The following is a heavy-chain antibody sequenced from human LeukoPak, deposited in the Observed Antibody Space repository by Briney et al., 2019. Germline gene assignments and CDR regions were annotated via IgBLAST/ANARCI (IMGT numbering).Heavy chain of an antibody. J-gene: IGHJ6*02. V-gene: IGHV3-33*08. Sequence: GRSLRLSCAASGFTFSSYAMHWVRQAPGKGLEWVAVIWYDGSNKYYADSVKGRFTISRDNSKNTLHLQMNSLRAEDTAVYYCAREIDSGIAVAGLLRDYYYGMDVWGQGTTVTVSS. CDR2: IWYDGSNK. CDR1: GFTFSSYA. D-gene: IGHD6-19*01. CDR3: AREIDSGIAVAGLLRDYYYGMDV.